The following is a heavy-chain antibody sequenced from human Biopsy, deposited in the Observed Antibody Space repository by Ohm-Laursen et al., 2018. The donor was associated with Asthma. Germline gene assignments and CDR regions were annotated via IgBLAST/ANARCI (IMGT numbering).Heavy chain of an antibody. D-gene: IGHD4-17*01. CDR1: GYTLTDLS. V-gene: IGHV1-24*01. J-gene: IGHJ4*02. Sequence: GSSVKVSCKISGYTLTDLSITWVRQAPGQGLEWMGGHDLEEGGTVNARRFQGRVTMTEDTSTDTAYMELSSLSSDDTAVYYCASDFPKDYVRYNFQFWGQGTLVTVSS. CDR2: HDLEEGGT. CDR3: ASDFPKDYVRYNFQF.